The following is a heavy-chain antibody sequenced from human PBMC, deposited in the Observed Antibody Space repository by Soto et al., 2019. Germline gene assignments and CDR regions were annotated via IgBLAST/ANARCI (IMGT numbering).Heavy chain of an antibody. J-gene: IGHJ6*02. CDR1: GFTFSSYW. V-gene: IGHV3-7*01. Sequence: GESLKISCAASGFTFSSYWMSWVRQAPGKGLEWVANIKQDGSEKYYVDSVKGRFTISRDNAKNSLYLQMNSLRAEDTAVYYCARLLGYCSGGSCYYYYYGMDVWGQGTTVTVSS. CDR3: ARLLGYCSGGSCYYYYYGMDV. D-gene: IGHD2-15*01. CDR2: IKQDGSEK.